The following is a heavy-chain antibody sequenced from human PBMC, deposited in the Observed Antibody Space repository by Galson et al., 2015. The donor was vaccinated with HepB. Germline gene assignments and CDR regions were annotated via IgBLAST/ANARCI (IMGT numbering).Heavy chain of an antibody. CDR2: INTNTGNP. CDR1: GYTFTSYA. CDR3: ARGVEQQLVPVDY. V-gene: IGHV7-4-1*02. Sequence: SVKVSCKASGYTFTSYAMDWVRQAPGQGLEWMGWINTNTGNPTYAQGFTGRFVFSLDTSVSTAYLQISSLKAEDTAVYYCARGVEQQLVPVDYWGQGTLVTVSS. D-gene: IGHD6-13*01. J-gene: IGHJ4*02.